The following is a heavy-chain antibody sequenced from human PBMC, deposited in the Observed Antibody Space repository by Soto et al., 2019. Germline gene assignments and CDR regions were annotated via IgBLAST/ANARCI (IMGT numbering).Heavy chain of an antibody. CDR2: VSYSGAS. CDR1: GDSIASSDYY. Sequence: SETLSLTCTVSGDSIASSDYYWGWIRQPPGKGLAWIGSVSYSGASYYSPSLKSRITISVDTSKNQFSLKLSSVTAADTAVYYCVRRLYVWGPGTMVTVSS. V-gene: IGHV4-39*01. CDR3: VRRLYV. D-gene: IGHD2-8*01. J-gene: IGHJ4*02.